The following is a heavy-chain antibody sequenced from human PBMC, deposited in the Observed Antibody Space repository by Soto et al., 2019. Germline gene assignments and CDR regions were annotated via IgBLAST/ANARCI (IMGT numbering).Heavy chain of an antibody. CDR3: ARHGMSSAWLSVDFDY. CDR1: GGSISSSSYY. J-gene: IGHJ4*02. Sequence: QLQLQESGPGLVKPSETLSLTCTVSGGSISSSSYYWGWIRQPPGKGLEWIGSIYYSGSTYYNPSLKSRVTISVDTSKNQFSLKLSSVTAADTAVYYCARHGMSSAWLSVDFDYWGQGTLVTVSS. V-gene: IGHV4-39*01. D-gene: IGHD3-22*01. CDR2: IYYSGST.